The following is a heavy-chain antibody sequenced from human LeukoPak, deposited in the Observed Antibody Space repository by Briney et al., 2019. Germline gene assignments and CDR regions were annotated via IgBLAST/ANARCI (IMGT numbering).Heavy chain of an antibody. CDR2: INHSGST. J-gene: IGHJ4*02. Sequence: SETLSLTYAVYGGSFSDYYWSWIRQPPGKGLEWIGEINHSGSTNYNPSLKSRVTISVDTSKNHFSLKLSSLTAADTAVYYCARGQGGTMVRGVIINYFDYWGQGTLVTVSS. D-gene: IGHD3-10*01. V-gene: IGHV4-34*01. CDR3: ARGQGGTMVRGVIINYFDY. CDR1: GGSFSDYY.